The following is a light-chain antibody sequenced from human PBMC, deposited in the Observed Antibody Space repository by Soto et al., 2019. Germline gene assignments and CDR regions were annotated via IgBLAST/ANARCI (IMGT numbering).Light chain of an antibody. CDR2: AAS. J-gene: IGKJ1*01. V-gene: IGKV1-9*01. CDR1: QGISSY. CDR3: QHYNSYGT. Sequence: DIQMTQSPSTLPSSVGDRVTITCRASQGISSYLAWYQQKPGKAPKLLIYAASTLQSGVPSRFSGSGSGTEFTLTISSLQPDDFATYYCQHYNSYGTFGQGTKVDI.